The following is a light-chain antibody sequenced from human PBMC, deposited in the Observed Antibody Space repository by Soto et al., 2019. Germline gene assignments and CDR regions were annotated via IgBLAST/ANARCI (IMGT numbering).Light chain of an antibody. V-gene: IGLV2-14*01. Sequence: QSVLTQPASVSGSPGQSITISCTGTSSDVGGYNYVSWYQQHPGKAPKLMIYEVSNRPSGVSNRFSGSKSGNTAPLTISGLLDDDEADYFCASFRSGTILVFGSGTKVTVL. CDR1: SSDVGGYNY. CDR2: EVS. J-gene: IGLJ1*01. CDR3: ASFRSGTILV.